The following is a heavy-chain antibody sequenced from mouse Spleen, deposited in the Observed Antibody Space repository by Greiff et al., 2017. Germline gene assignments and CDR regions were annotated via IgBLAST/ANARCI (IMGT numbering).Heavy chain of an antibody. CDR3: ARELGRGYYAMDY. V-gene: IGHV3-8*02. Sequence: EVKLMESGPSLVKPSQTLSLTCSVTGDSITSGYWNWIRKFPGNKLEYIGYISYSGSTYYNPSLKSRISITRDTSKNQYYLQLNSVTTEDTATYYCARELGRGYYAMDYWGQGTSVTGSS. CDR2: ISYSGST. J-gene: IGHJ4*01. D-gene: IGHD4-1*01. CDR1: GDSITSGY.